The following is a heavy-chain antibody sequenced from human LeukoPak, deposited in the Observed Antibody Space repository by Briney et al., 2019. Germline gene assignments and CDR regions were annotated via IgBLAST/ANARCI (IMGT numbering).Heavy chain of an antibody. CDR1: GGSFSGYY. V-gene: IGHV4-34*01. D-gene: IGHD3-10*01. CDR2: INHSGST. J-gene: IGHJ4*02. CDR3: ARDRDYYGSGSYIY. Sequence: PSETLSLTCAVYGGSFSGYYWSWIRQPPGKGLEWIGEINHSGSTNYNPSLKSRVTISVGTSKNQFSLKLSSVTAADTAVYYCARDRDYYGSGSYIYWGQGTLVTVSS.